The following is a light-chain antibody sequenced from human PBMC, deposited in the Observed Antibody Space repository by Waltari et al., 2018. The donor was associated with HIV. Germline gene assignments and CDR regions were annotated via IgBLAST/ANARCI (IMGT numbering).Light chain of an antibody. CDR2: KDT. CDR3: QSSDNSEHMI. V-gene: IGLV3-25*03. J-gene: IGLJ2*01. Sequence: SSELTQPPSVSVSPGQTARISCSGDTLSKQYAYWYQQKPGQAPVVVIIKDTERPSGIPERFSGSSSGTTVTLTIRGVQAEDVADYYCQSSDNSEHMIFGGGTKLTVL. CDR1: TLSKQY.